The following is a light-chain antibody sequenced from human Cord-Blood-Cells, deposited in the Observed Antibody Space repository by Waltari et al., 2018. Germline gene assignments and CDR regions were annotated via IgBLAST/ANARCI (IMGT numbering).Light chain of an antibody. Sequence: HSALTHLRPVYGSPGPPANVSCTGTSRHAGGYKYDAWYQQQPGKAPKLMNCDVSKRPSGAPGCFSGSKSGNTASLTISGLQAEDEADYYCCSYAGSYTDVFGTGTKVTVL. CDR2: DVS. J-gene: IGLJ1*01. V-gene: IGLV2-11*01. CDR1: SRHAGGYKY. CDR3: CSYAGSYTDV.